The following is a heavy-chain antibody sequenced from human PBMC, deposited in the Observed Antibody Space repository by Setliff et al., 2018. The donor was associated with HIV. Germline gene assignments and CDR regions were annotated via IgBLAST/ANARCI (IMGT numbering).Heavy chain of an antibody. CDR1: GDSIRSSDTY. J-gene: IGHJ6*02. V-gene: IGHV4-31*03. CDR2: IFYSGTA. D-gene: IGHD3-22*01. Sequence: LTCTVSGDSIRSSDTYWSWIRQHPGKGLEWIGYIFYSGTAYYNPSLKSRVTISVDRSRNQFSLKLNSVTAADTAVYYCARDANYYESGGPPLHGMDVWGQGTTVTVSS. CDR3: ARDANYYESGGPPLHGMDV.